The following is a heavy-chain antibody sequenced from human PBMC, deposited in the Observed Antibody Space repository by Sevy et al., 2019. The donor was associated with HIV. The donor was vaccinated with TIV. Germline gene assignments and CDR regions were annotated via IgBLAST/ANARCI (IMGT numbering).Heavy chain of an antibody. D-gene: IGHD2-21*01. J-gene: IGHJ4*02. V-gene: IGHV1-2*06. CDR3: ATPLWSRSPGTFDF. CDR1: GYTFTDSH. CDR2: INPNSGGT. Sequence: ASVKVSCKASGYTFTDSHIHWVRQAPGQGLEWMGRINPNSGGTNSPQKFQGRVTMIRDTSISTAYMELHNLRSDDTAVYFCATPLWSRSPGTFDFWGQGTLVTVSS.